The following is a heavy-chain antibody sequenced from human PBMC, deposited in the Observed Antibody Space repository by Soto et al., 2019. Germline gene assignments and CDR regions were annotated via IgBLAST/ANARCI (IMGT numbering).Heavy chain of an antibody. Sequence: GASVKVSCKASGYTFTSYAMHWVRQAPGQRLEWMGWINVGNGNTKYSQKFQGRVTITRDTSASTAYMELSSLRSEDTAVYYCARSIVVVTAADYWGQGTLVTVFS. J-gene: IGHJ4*02. CDR3: ARSIVVVTAADY. CDR1: GYTFTSYA. D-gene: IGHD2-21*02. V-gene: IGHV1-3*01. CDR2: INVGNGNT.